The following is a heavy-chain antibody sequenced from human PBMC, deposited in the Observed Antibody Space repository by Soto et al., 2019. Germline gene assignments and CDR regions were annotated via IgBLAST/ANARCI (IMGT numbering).Heavy chain of an antibody. CDR1: GFTFSSYW. D-gene: IGHD3-10*01. V-gene: IGHV3-7*04. Sequence: GGSLRLSCAASGFTFSSYWMSWVRQAPGKGLEWVANIKQDGSEKYYVDSVKGRFTISRDNAKNSLYLQMNSLRAEDTAVYYCARDHYYGSGPNWFDPWGQGTLVTVSS. J-gene: IGHJ5*02. CDR2: IKQDGSEK. CDR3: ARDHYYGSGPNWFDP.